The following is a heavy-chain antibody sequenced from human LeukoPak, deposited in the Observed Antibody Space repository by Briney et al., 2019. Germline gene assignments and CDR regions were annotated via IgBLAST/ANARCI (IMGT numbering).Heavy chain of an antibody. CDR3: ARTVGARTFYFDH. J-gene: IGHJ4*01. V-gene: IGHV4-31*03. Sequence: SETLSLTCTVSGGSISSGVYYWSWIRQHPGKGLEWMGYIFYTGRVSYNPSLKSRITISVDSTRNHFSLEVSSVTAADTAVYYCARTVGARTFYFDHWGHGTLATVSS. CDR1: GGSISSGVYY. D-gene: IGHD1-26*01. CDR2: IFYTGRV.